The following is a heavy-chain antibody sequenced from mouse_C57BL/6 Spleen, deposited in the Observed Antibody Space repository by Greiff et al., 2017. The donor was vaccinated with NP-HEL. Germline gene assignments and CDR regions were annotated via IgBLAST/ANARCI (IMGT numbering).Heavy chain of an antibody. CDR2: ISYDGSN. CDR3: ARGEGYYDYGGFAY. V-gene: IGHV3-6*01. Sequence: EVQLQESGPGLVKPSQSLSLTCSVTGYSITSGYYWNWIRQFPGNKLEWMGYISYDGSNNYNPSLKNRISITRDTSKNQFFLKLNSVTTEDTATYYCARGEGYYDYGGFAYWGQGTLVTVSA. D-gene: IGHD2-4*01. J-gene: IGHJ3*01. CDR1: GYSITSGYY.